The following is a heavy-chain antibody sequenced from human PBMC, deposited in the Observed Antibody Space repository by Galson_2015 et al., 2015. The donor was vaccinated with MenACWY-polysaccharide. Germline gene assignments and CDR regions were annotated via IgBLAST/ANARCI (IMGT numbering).Heavy chain of an antibody. CDR1: GFTFSNYF. J-gene: IGHJ4*02. V-gene: IGHV3-23*01. CDR3: SRYCSGIRCYSGLDY. CDR2: VTSSGDAT. D-gene: IGHD2-15*01. Sequence: LRLSCAASGFTFSNYFMTWVRQAPGKGLEWVSTVTSSGDATYYADSVKGRFTISRDNSGSTLYLQMNSLRAEDTAVYYCSRYCSGIRCYSGLDYWGQGTLVTVSS.